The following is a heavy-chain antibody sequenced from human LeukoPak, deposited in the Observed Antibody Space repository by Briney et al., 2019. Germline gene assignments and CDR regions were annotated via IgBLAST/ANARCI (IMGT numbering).Heavy chain of an antibody. J-gene: IGHJ4*02. V-gene: IGHV4-39*07. CDR2: IYYSGST. Sequence: SETLSLTCTVSGGSISSGSYYWGWIRQPPGKGLEWIGSIYYSGSTYYNPSLKSRVTISVDTSKNQFSLKLSSVTAADTAVYYCARVDGSIVGATSDYWGQGTLVTVSS. CDR3: ARVDGSIVGATSDY. D-gene: IGHD1-26*01. CDR1: GGSISSGSYY.